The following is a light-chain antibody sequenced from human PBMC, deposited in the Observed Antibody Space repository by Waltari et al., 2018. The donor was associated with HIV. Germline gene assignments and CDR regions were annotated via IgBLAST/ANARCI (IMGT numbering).Light chain of an antibody. CDR1: TSNIGSKY. Sequence: QSVLTQPPSASGTPGQRVTISCSGSTSNIGSKYVYWYQQLPGTAPKLLIYRNNQRPPGVPDRFSGSKSGTSASLAISGLRSEDEADYYCAAWDDSLSGVVFGGGTKLTVL. V-gene: IGLV1-47*01. J-gene: IGLJ3*02. CDR3: AAWDDSLSGVV. CDR2: RNN.